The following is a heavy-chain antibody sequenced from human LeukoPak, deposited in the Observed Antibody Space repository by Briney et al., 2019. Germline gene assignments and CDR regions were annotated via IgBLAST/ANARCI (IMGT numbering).Heavy chain of an antibody. D-gene: IGHD5-18*01. CDR2: IYSAGTT. CDR1: GFTVSSNY. CDR3: ARGSLGTAMVHDC. V-gene: IGHV3-53*01. Sequence: GGSLRLSCAASGFTVSSNYMSGVRQAPGKGLEWVSVIYSAGTTYYADSVKGRFTISRDNSENTLYLQMNSLRAEDTAVYYCARGSLGTAMVHDCWGQGTLVTVSS. J-gene: IGHJ4*02.